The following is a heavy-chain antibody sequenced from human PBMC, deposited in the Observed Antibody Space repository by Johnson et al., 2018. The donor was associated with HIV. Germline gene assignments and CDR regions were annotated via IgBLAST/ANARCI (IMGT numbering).Heavy chain of an antibody. CDR2: ISGSGGTI. J-gene: IGHJ3*02. CDR3: ASEVRGVLDI. D-gene: IGHD3-10*01. CDR1: GMAFSDLW. V-gene: IGHV3-11*04. Sequence: QMQLVESGGGLVKPGGSLTVSCAASGMAFSDLWMNWVRQAPGKGLEWVSYISGSGGTIYYADSVKGRFTISRDNAKSTLYLLMNYLTPEDTAVYYCASEVRGVLDIWGQGTMVTVSS.